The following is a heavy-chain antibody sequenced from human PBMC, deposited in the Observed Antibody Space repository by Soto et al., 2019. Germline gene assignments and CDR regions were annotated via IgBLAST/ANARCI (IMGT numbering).Heavy chain of an antibody. J-gene: IGHJ5*02. CDR2: ISAYNGNT. Sequence: ASVKVSCKASGYTFTSYGISWVRQAPGQGLEWMGWISAYNGNTNYAQKLQGRVTMTTDTSTSTAYMELRSLRSDDTAVYYCARVHPPLYGSGSSWFDPWGQGTLVTVPS. V-gene: IGHV1-18*01. CDR3: ARVHPPLYGSGSSWFDP. CDR1: GYTFTSYG. D-gene: IGHD3-10*01.